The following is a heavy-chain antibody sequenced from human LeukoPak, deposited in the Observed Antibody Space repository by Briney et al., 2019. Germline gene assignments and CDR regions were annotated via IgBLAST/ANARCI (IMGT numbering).Heavy chain of an antibody. CDR1: GFTFSSYA. CDR3: VGGPPNCGGDCADDAFDI. Sequence: GRSLRLSCAASGFTFSSYAMHWVRQAPGKGLEWVAVISYDGSNKYYADSVKGRFTISRDNSKNTLYLQMNSLRAEDTAVYYCVGGPPNCGGDCADDAFDIWGQGTMVTVSS. D-gene: IGHD2-21*02. V-gene: IGHV3-30*04. CDR2: ISYDGSNK. J-gene: IGHJ3*02.